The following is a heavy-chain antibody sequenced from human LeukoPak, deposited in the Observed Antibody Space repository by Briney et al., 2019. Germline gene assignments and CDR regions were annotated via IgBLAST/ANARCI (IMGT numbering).Heavy chain of an antibody. CDR1: GGSSSGYY. V-gene: IGHV4-34*01. D-gene: IGHD3-9*01. CDR2: INHSGST. Sequence: PSETLSLTCAVYGGSSSGYYWSWIRQPPGKGLEWIGEINHSGSTNYNPSLKSRVTISVDTSKNQFSLKLSSVTAADTAVYYCARVEDDWYFDYWGQGTLVTVSS. CDR3: ARVEDDWYFDY. J-gene: IGHJ4*02.